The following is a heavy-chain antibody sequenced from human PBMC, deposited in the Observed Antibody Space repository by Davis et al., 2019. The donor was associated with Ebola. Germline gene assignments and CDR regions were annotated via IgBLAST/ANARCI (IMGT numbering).Heavy chain of an antibody. Sequence: GESLKISCAASGFTFSAYAMNWVRQAPGKGLEWVSTINGGAGSTYYADSVWGRFTISRDNSKNTVYLQMNSLRAEDTALYFCAKDNFLSIARGRLDYWGQGTLVTVSS. D-gene: IGHD1-26*01. V-gene: IGHV3-23*01. CDR2: INGGAGST. CDR1: GFTFSAYA. CDR3: AKDNFLSIARGRLDY. J-gene: IGHJ4*02.